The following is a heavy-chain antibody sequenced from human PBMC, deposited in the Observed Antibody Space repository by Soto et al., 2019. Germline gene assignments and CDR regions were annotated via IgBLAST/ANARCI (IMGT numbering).Heavy chain of an antibody. CDR2: IYPGDSDT. CDR1: GYSFASYW. V-gene: IGHV5-51*01. D-gene: IGHD2-8*01. Sequence: LKISCKRSGYSFASYWIAWVRQMPGKGLEWMGIIYPGDSDTRYSPSFQGQVTISADNSISTAYLQWSSLKASDTAMYYCALQTEMVGAFDIWGQGTMVTVS. J-gene: IGHJ3*02. CDR3: ALQTEMVGAFDI.